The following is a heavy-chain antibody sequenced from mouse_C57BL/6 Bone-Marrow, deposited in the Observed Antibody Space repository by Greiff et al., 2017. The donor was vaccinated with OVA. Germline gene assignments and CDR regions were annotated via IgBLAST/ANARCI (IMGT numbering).Heavy chain of an antibody. J-gene: IGHJ3*01. CDR1: GYSITSGYY. V-gene: IGHV3-6*01. CDR3: ARGRGHYDGYSWFAY. D-gene: IGHD2-3*01. Sequence: DVHLVESGPGLVKPSQSLSLTCSVTGYSITSGYYWNWIRQFPGNNLEWMGYISSDGGNNYNPSLKNRISITRDTSKNQFFLKLNSVTTEDTATYYCARGRGHYDGYSWFAYWGQGTLVTVSA. CDR2: ISSDGGN.